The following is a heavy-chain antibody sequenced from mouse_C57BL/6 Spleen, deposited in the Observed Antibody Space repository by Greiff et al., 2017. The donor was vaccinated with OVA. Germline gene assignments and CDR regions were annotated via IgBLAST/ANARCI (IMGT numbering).Heavy chain of an antibody. CDR3: ARWYHGNSRCFDD. D-gene: IGHD2-1*01. CDR2: ISSGSSTL. J-gene: IGHJ2*01. Sequence: EVQGVESGGGLVKPGGSLKLSCAASGFTFSDYGMHWVRQAPEKGLEWVAYISSGSSTLYYADPVKGRFPISRDNAKNTLFLQMTSLRSEDTAMDYCARWYHGNSRCFDDWGQGTTLTVSS. V-gene: IGHV5-17*01. CDR1: GFTFSDYG.